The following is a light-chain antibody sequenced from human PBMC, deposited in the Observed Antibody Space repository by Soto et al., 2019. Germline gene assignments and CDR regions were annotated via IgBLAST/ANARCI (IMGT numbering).Light chain of an antibody. CDR1: QTISSW. J-gene: IGKJ1*01. CDR3: QHYNSYSEA. V-gene: IGKV1-5*03. CDR2: KAS. Sequence: DIQMTQSPSTLSGSVGVRVTITCRASQTISSWLAWYEQKPGKAPKLLIYKASTLKSGVPSRFSGSGYGTEFTLTISSLQPDDFATYYCQHYNSYSEAFGQVTKV.